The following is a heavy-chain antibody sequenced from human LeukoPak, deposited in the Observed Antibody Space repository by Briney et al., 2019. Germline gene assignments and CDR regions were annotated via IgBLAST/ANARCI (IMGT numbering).Heavy chain of an antibody. CDR3: ARVSPYSSSWYSFDY. Sequence: PSETLSLTCTVSGGSISSYYWSWIRQPPGKGLEWIGYIYYSGSTNYNPSFKSRVNISVDTSKNQFSLKLSSVTAADTAVYYCARVSPYSSSWYSFDYWGQGTLVTVSS. CDR1: GGSISSYY. CDR2: IYYSGST. V-gene: IGHV4-59*01. D-gene: IGHD6-13*01. J-gene: IGHJ4*02.